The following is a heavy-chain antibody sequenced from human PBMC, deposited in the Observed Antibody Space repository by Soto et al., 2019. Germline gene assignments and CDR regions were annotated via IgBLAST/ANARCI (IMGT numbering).Heavy chain of an antibody. J-gene: IGHJ4*02. CDR3: ARAPITMIVVVSFDY. V-gene: IGHV4-31*03. CDR2: IYYSGGT. CDR1: GGSISSGGYY. Sequence: KTSETLSLTCTVSGGSISSGGYYWSWIRQHPGKGLEWIGYIYYSGGTYYNPSLKSRVTISVDTSKNQFSLKLSSVTAAYTAVYYCARAPITMIVVVSFDYWGQGTLVTVSS. D-gene: IGHD3-22*01.